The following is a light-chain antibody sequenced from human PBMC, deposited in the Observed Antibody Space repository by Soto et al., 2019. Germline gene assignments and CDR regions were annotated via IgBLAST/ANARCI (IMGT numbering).Light chain of an antibody. Sequence: EIVLTQSPATLSLSPGERAILSCRASQSVGTYLAWYQQKPGQAPRLLIYDASSRATGIPARFGGSGSGADFNLTINSLEPEDFAVYYCQQRSNWPGTFGPGTKVDIK. CDR2: DAS. J-gene: IGKJ3*01. CDR1: QSVGTY. V-gene: IGKV3-11*01. CDR3: QQRSNWPGT.